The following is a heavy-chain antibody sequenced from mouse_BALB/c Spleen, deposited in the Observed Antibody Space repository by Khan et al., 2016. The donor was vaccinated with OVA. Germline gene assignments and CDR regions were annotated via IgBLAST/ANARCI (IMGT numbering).Heavy chain of an antibody. D-gene: IGHD1-1*01. CDR2: ISGDSNTI. Sequence: QLEESGGDLMQPGGSRKLSCAASGFTFSSYGMHWVRQAPEKGLEWVAYISGDSNTIYYADTVKGRFTISRDNPRNTLFQQMTSLMSEDTAMYYCATSYFYGYYFDYWGPGTTLTVSA. V-gene: IGHV5-17*02. J-gene: IGHJ2*01. CDR3: ATSYFYGYYFDY. CDR1: GFTFSSYG.